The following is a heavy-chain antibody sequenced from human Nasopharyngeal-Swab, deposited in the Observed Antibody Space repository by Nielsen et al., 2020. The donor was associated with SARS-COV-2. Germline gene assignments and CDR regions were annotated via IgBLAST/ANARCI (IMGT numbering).Heavy chain of an antibody. CDR3: ARMDFIASRDY. D-gene: IGHD6-13*01. J-gene: IGHJ4*02. V-gene: IGHV3-53*01. CDR2: IYSRGET. Sequence: GESPKIPREVSGFSLSYNYMSWVRQAPGKGPEWVAVIYSRGETHYTDSVRGRFTISRDNSKNMVNLQLNSLRAEDTAVYYCARMDFIASRDYWGQGTLVTVSS. CDR1: GFSLSYNY.